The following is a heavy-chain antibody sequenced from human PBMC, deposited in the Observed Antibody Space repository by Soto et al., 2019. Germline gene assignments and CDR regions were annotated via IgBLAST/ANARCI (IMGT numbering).Heavy chain of an antibody. CDR1: GYTFTSYD. CDR3: VRNNQQARWFDP. V-gene: IGHV1-8*01. Sequence: QVQLVQSGAEVKKPGASVKVSCKASGYTFTSYDINWVRQATGQGLEWMGWMNPNSGNTGYAQKFQGRVXMXSXTSISTAYMELSSLTSDDTAVYYCVRNNQQARWFDPWGQGTLVTVSS. D-gene: IGHD1-20*01. J-gene: IGHJ5*02. CDR2: MNPNSGNT.